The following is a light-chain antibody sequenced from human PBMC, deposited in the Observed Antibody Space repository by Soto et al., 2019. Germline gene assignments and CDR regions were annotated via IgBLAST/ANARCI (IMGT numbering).Light chain of an antibody. CDR2: NVI. CDR3: CSYAGSYTYV. J-gene: IGLJ1*01. V-gene: IGLV2-11*01. CDR1: SSDVGGYNF. Sequence: QPALTQPRAVSGSPGQSVTISCTGTSSDVGGYNFVSWYQHHPGKAPKLIIYNVIQRPSGVPDRFSASKSDNTASLTISGLQAEDEADYYCCSYAGSYTYVFGTGTKATVL.